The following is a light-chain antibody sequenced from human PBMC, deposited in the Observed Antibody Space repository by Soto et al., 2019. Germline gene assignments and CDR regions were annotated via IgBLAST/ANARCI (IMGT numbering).Light chain of an antibody. Sequence: EVVMTQSPATLSVSPGERATLSYRASQSVSNSLAWYQQKPGQAPRLLIYAASARATDIPARFSGSGSGTDFTLTISSLQSEDFAVYYCQQYDNWLPITFGQGTRLEIK. CDR3: QQYDNWLPIT. V-gene: IGKV3D-15*01. CDR1: QSVSNS. J-gene: IGKJ5*01. CDR2: AAS.